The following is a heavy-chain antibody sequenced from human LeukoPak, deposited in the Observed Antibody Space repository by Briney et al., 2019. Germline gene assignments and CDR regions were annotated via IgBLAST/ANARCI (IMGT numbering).Heavy chain of an antibody. CDR2: ITNSGNSK. V-gene: IGHV3-48*01. Sequence: GGSLRLSCAASEFTFSSYSMNWVRQAPGKGLEWVSYITNSGNSKSYADSVKGRFTISRDNTKNSLYLQMNSLRAEDTAVYYCAKDGGLWVSAHWGDSWGRGTLVTVSS. J-gene: IGHJ4*02. D-gene: IGHD7-27*01. CDR1: EFTFSSYS. CDR3: AKDGGLWVSAHWGDS.